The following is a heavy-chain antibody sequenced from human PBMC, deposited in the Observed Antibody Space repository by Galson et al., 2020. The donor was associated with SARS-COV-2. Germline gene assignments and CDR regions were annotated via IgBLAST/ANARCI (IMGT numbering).Heavy chain of an antibody. CDR2: INHSGST. Sequence: WIGEINHSGSTTYNPSLKSRVTMSADTSKNQFSLKLNSLTAADTAVYYCAKDRGIAVAGTLYYFDYWGQGTLVTVSS. J-gene: IGHJ4*02. D-gene: IGHD6-19*01. CDR3: AKDRGIAVAGTLYYFDY. V-gene: IGHV4-34*01.